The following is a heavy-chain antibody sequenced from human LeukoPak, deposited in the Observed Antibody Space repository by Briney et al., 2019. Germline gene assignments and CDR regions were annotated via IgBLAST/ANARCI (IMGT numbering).Heavy chain of an antibody. CDR2: IRYDGNNK. CDR3: AKARDLVLMVFEIRDTFDI. D-gene: IGHD2-8*01. V-gene: IGHV3-30*02. J-gene: IGHJ3*02. Sequence: GGSLRLSCAASGFTFNSYGMHWVRQAPGKGLEWVAFIRYDGNNKYYADSVKGRFTISRDNSKNTLYLQMNSLRAEDTAVYYCAKARDLVLMVFEIRDTFDIWGQGTMVTVSS. CDR1: GFTFNSYG.